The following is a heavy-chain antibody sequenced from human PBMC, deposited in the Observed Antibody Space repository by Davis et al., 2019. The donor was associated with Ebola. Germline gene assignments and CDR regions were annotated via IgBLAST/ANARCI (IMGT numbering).Heavy chain of an antibody. CDR3: AREGFAMTTYYGLDV. CDR1: GFTFSNYN. V-gene: IGHV3-21*01. CDR2: IGSASGHK. Sequence: GGSLRLSCEASGFTFSNYNMNWVRQAPGKGLEWVSFIGSASGHKYYADSLKGRFTISRDNSKDTLYLQMISLRGEDTAVYFCAREGFAMTTYYGLDVWGQGTTVTVSS. J-gene: IGHJ6*02. D-gene: IGHD4-17*01.